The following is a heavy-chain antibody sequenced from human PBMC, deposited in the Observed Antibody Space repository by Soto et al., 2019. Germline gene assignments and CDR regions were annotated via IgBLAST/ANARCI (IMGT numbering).Heavy chain of an antibody. CDR3: VRHCARYSDYERFWSVDL. J-gene: IGHJ2*01. CDR2: LSSGLST. V-gene: IGHV4-39*01. Sequence: QRQLRESGPGLVKPSETLSLTCSVSDGSISTRDYYWGWIRQPPGKGLEWIASLSSGLSTYYSPSLKSRVTVREDTSKNQIRLRLTSVTAADTAVYYCVRHCARYSDYERFWSVDLWGRGTLVTVSS. CDR1: DGSISTRDYY. D-gene: IGHD5-12*01.